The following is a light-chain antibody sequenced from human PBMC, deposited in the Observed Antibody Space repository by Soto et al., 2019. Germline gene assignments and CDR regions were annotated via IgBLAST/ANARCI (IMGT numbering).Light chain of an antibody. Sequence: QSALTQPASVSGSPGQSITISCTGTSSDVGYYNYVSWYQQHPSKAPNLMIYDVSNRPSGVSNRFSGSKSGNTASLTISGLQAEDEADYYCSSQGTSSTLVFGGGTKVTVL. V-gene: IGLV2-14*01. CDR1: SSDVGYYNY. J-gene: IGLJ2*01. CDR2: DVS. CDR3: SSQGTSSTLV.